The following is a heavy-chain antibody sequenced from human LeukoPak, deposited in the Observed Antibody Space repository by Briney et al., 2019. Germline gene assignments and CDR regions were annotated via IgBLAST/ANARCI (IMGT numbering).Heavy chain of an antibody. J-gene: IGHJ5*02. CDR3: ARVREASSSWYPWGWFDP. CDR2: IYHSGST. Sequence: PSETLSLTRAVYGGSFSGYYWSWIRQPPGKGLEWIGSIYHSGSTYYNPSLKSRVTISVDTSKNQFSLKLSSVTAADTAVYYCARVREASSSWYPWGWFDPWGQGTLVTVSS. CDR1: GGSFSGYY. D-gene: IGHD6-13*01. V-gene: IGHV4-34*01.